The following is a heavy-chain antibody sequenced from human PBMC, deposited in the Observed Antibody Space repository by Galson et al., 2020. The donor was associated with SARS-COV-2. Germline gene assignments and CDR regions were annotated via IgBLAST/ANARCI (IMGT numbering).Heavy chain of an antibody. V-gene: IGHV4-39*01. CDR3: ARTTIFGVVDRFDY. D-gene: IGHD3-3*01. Sequence: TLSLTRTVSGGSISSRSYYWGWIRQPPGKGLEWLGSIYYSGSTYYNPSLKSRVTISVDTSKNQFSLKLSSVTAADTAVYYCARTTIFGVVDRFDYWGQGTLVTVSS. CDR2: IYYSGST. CDR1: GGSISSRSYY. J-gene: IGHJ4*02.